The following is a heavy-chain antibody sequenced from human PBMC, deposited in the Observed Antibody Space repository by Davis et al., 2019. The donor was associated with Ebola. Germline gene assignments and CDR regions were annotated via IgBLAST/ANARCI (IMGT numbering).Heavy chain of an antibody. V-gene: IGHV3-7*01. D-gene: IGHD6-19*01. J-gene: IGHJ4*02. CDR1: GFTFSSYW. Sequence: GESLKISCAASGFTFSSYWMSWVRQAPGKGLEWVANIKQDGSEKYYVDSVKGRFTISRDNAKNSLYLQMNSLRAEDTAVYYCAGRYGSGWYQFWGQGTLVTVSS. CDR3: AGRYGSGWYQF. CDR2: IKQDGSEK.